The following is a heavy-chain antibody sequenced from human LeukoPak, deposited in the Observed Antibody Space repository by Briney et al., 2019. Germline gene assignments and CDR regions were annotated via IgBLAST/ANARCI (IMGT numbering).Heavy chain of an antibody. CDR2: IRYNGINK. CDR3: AKSPGGGYSGYDLDY. CDR1: GFTFSSYG. D-gene: IGHD5-12*01. V-gene: IGHV3-30*02. Sequence: GGSLRLSCAASGFTFSSYGMHWVRQAPGKWLEWVAFIRYNGINKYYADSVKGRFTISRDNSKNTLYLQMNSLRAEDTAVYYCAKSPGGGYSGYDLDYWGQGTLVTVSS. J-gene: IGHJ4*02.